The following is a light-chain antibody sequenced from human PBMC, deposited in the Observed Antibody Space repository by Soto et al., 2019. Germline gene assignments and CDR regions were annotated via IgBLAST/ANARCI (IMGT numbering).Light chain of an antibody. CDR2: DDT. J-gene: IGLJ1*01. Sequence: SSELTQPPSVSVAPGQTARMTCGGNNIGGKSVHWYQQRPGQAPALVVYDDTDRPSGIPERFSGSNSGNTATLTISRVEAGDEADYYCQVWDSGSDYVFGTGNKVTV. V-gene: IGLV3-21*02. CDR1: NIGGKS. CDR3: QVWDSGSDYV.